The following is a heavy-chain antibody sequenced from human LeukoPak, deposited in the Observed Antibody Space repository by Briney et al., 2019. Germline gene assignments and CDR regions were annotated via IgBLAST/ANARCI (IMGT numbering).Heavy chain of an antibody. CDR1: GGSISSYY. CDR3: ARRPPNDYVWGSYRHSVHFDY. J-gene: IGHJ4*02. CDR2: IYYSGST. V-gene: IGHV4-59*01. Sequence: SETLSLTCTVSGGSISSYYWSWIRQPPGKGLEWIGYIYYSGSTNYNPSLKSRVTISVDTSKNQFSLKLSSVTAADTAVYYCARRPPNDYVWGSYRHSVHFDYWGQGTLVTVSS. D-gene: IGHD3-16*02.